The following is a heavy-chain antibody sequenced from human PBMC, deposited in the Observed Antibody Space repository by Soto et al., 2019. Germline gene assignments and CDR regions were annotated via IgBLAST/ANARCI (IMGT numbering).Heavy chain of an antibody. CDR3: AREGCGSCYSKYLGAFDI. CDR1: GFTFSSYS. J-gene: IGHJ3*02. Sequence: GGSLRLSCAASGFTFSSYSMNWVRQAPGKGLEWVSSISSSSSYIYYADSVKGRFTISRDNAKNSLYLQMNSLRAEDTAVYYCAREGCGSCYSKYLGAFDIWGQGTMVTVSS. CDR2: ISSSSSYI. V-gene: IGHV3-21*01. D-gene: IGHD2-15*01.